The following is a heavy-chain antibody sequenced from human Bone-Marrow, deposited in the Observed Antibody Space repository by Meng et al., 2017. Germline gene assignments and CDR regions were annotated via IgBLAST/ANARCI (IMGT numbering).Heavy chain of an antibody. D-gene: IGHD3-16*01. J-gene: IGHJ5*02. CDR1: GGSFSGYY. V-gene: IGHV4-34*01. CDR3: ARDIRQGGNIWFDP. Sequence: QVQLRQGGAGLLKPSETLSLTCAVYGGSFSGYYWSWIRQPPGKGLEWIGEINHSGSTNYNPSLKSRVTISVDTSKNQFSLNLSSVTAADTAVYYCARDIRQGGNIWFDPWGQGTLVTVSS. CDR2: INHSGST.